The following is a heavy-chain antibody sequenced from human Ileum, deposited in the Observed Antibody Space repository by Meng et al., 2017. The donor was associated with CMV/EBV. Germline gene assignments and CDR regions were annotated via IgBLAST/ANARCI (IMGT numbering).Heavy chain of an antibody. Sequence: QWHLQEWARELVKPSGTLSLTCTFSGDTVKIKNYSWAWLRQRPGQGLECIGTINYSGNSYYNPSLKSRVTLSVDTSMNQFSLRLTSVTAAGTAMYYCARDMTNRWFYYWGQGILVTVSS. CDR1: GDTVKIKNYS. J-gene: IGHJ4*02. CDR2: INYSGNS. V-gene: IGHV4-39*07. CDR3: ARDMTNRWFYY. D-gene: IGHD4-11*01.